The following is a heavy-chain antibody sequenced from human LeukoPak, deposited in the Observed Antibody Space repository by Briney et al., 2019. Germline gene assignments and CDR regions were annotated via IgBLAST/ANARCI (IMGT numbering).Heavy chain of an antibody. CDR1: GYSISSGYY. J-gene: IGHJ4*02. CDR3: ARLKPDGYSDDY. D-gene: IGHD5-18*01. CDR2: IYHSGNT. V-gene: IGHV4-38-2*01. Sequence: SETLSLTCAVCGYSISSGYYWGWIRQPPGKGLEWIGSIYHSGNTYYNPSLKSRVTISVDTSKNQFSLKLRSVTAADTAVYYCARLKPDGYSDDYWGQGTLVTVSS.